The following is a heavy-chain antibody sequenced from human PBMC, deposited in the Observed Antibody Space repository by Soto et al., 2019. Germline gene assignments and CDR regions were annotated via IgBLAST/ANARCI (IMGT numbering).Heavy chain of an antibody. CDR3: ARSYGSGSYYNCYFDY. Sequence: ASETLSLTCAVYGGSFSGYYWSWIRQPPGKGLEWIGEINHSGSTNYSPSLKSRVTISVDTSKNQFSLKLSSVTAADTAVYYCARSYGSGSYYNCYFDYWGQGTLVTVSS. D-gene: IGHD3-10*01. CDR2: INHSGST. CDR1: GGSFSGYY. J-gene: IGHJ4*02. V-gene: IGHV4-34*01.